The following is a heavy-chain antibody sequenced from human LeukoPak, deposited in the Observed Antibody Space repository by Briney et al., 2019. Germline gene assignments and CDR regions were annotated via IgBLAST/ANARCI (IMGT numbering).Heavy chain of an antibody. CDR2: IYYSGST. CDR1: GGPISSYY. V-gene: IGHV4-59*08. CDR3: TGHLDYYGMDV. Sequence: PSETLSLTCTVSGGPISSYYWSWIRQPPGKGLEWIGYIYYSGSTNYNPSLKSRVAISVDTSKNQFSLKLSSVTAADTAVYYCTGHLDYYGMDVWGQGTTVTVSS. J-gene: IGHJ6*02.